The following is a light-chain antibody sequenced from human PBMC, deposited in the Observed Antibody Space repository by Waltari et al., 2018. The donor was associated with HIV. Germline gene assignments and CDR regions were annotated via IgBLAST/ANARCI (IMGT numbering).Light chain of an antibody. CDR3: QQTYTVPRT. Sequence: DLQMAQSPSSLSASVGDRVTLSCRARQPVGANLNWYQVKWRDAPKLLLYGVSSLNSGVSSRFSGGGSGTNFTLTISSLQPGDSATYYCQQTYTVPRTFGRGTRVEI. V-gene: IGKV1-39*01. J-gene: IGKJ1*01. CDR1: QPVGAN. CDR2: GVS.